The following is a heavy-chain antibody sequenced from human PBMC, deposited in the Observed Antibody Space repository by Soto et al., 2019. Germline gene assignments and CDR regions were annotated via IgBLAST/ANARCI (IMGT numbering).Heavy chain of an antibody. CDR2: INAGNGNT. CDR3: ARVPIVVVPAAIAWFDP. J-gene: IGHJ5*02. D-gene: IGHD2-2*01. CDR1: GYTFTSYA. V-gene: IGHV1-3*01. Sequence: ASVKVSCKASGYTFTSYAMHWVRQAPGQRLEWMGWINAGNGNTKYSQKFQGRVTITRDTSASTAYMELSSLRSEDTAVYYCARVPIVVVPAAIAWFDPWGQGTLVTSPQ.